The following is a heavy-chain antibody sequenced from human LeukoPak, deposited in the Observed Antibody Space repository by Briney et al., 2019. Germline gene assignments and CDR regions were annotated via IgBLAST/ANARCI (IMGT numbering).Heavy chain of an antibody. D-gene: IGHD3-10*01. V-gene: IGHV4-39*01. CDR2: IYYSGST. Sequence: SETLSLTCTVSGGSISSSSYYWGWIRQPPGKGLEWIGSIYYSGSTYYNPSLKSRVTISVDTSKNQFSLKLSSVTAADTAVYYCASARGGSGSYYHWGQGTLVTVSS. CDR3: ASARGGSGSYYH. J-gene: IGHJ5*02. CDR1: GGSISSSSYY.